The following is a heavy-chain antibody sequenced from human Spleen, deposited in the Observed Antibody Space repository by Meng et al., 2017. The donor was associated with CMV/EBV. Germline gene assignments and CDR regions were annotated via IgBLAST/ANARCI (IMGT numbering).Heavy chain of an antibody. J-gene: IGHJ6*02. Sequence: GESLKISCAASGFTFSSYSMNWVRQAPGKGLEWVSSISSSSSYIYYADSVKGRFTISRDNAKNALYLQMNSLRAEDTAIYYCARGASGGISFYYGMDVWGQGITVTVSS. V-gene: IGHV3-21*01. D-gene: IGHD2-15*01. CDR1: GFTFSSYS. CDR2: ISSSSSYI. CDR3: ARGASGGISFYYGMDV.